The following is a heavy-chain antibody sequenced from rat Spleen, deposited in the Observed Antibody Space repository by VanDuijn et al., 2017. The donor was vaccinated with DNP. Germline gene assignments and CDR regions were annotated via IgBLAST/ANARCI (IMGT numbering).Heavy chain of an antibody. D-gene: IGHD4-2*01. J-gene: IGHJ2*01. Sequence: EVQLQESGPGLVKPSQSLSLTCSVTGYSITSSYRWSWIRKFPENKLEWMGSINTAGSTNYNPSLKSRISITRDTSKNQFFLHLNSVTTEDTATYYCARWSDYFDYWGQGVTVTVSS. CDR1: GYSITSSYR. CDR2: INTAGST. CDR3: ARWSDYFDY. V-gene: IGHV3-3*01.